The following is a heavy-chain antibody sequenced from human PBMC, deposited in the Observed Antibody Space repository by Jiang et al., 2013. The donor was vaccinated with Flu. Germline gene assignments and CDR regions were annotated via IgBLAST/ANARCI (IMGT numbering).Heavy chain of an antibody. CDR3: ARVGGSYYRRLYYYYYMDV. V-gene: IGHV4-61*01. J-gene: IGHJ6*03. D-gene: IGHD1-26*01. Sequence: LTCTVSGGSVSSGNYYWSWIRQPPGKGLEWIGYIYYSGSTNYNPSLKSRVTISVDTSKNQFSLKLSSVTAADTAVYYCARVGGSYYRRLYYYYYMDVWGKGTTVTVSS. CDR1: GGSVSSGNYY. CDR2: IYYSGST.